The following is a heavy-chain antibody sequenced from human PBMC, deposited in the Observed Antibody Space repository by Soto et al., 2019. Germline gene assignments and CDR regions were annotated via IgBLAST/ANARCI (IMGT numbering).Heavy chain of an antibody. CDR1: GFTFSDYY. D-gene: IGHD4-17*01. Sequence: QVQLVESGGGLVKPGGSLRLSCAASGFTFSDYYMSWIRQAPGKGLEWVSYISSSSSYTNYADSVKGRFTISRDNAKNSLCLQMNSLRAEDTAVYYCARYQNYGDYFDLGAFDIWGQGTMVTVSS. CDR3: ARYQNYGDYFDLGAFDI. CDR2: ISSSSSYT. V-gene: IGHV3-11*06. J-gene: IGHJ3*02.